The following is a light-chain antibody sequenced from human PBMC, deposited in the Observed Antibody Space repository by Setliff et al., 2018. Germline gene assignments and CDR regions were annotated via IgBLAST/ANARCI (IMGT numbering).Light chain of an antibody. CDR1: SSDVGSYDL. J-gene: IGLJ1*01. CDR2: GVS. Sequence: QSALAQPASVSGSPGQSITISCPGTSSDVGSYDLVSWYQQHPGKAPKLIIYGVSDRPSGVSSRFSGSKSGNTAYLTISGLQTEDEAEYYCNAYASDTTYVFGSGTKVTVL. CDR3: NAYASDTTYV. V-gene: IGLV2-14*03.